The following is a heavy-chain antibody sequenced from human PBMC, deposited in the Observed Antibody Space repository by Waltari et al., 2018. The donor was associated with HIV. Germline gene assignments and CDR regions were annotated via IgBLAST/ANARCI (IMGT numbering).Heavy chain of an antibody. Sequence: QVQLVQSRAEVKKPGAPVTVSCKASGFTLTSYYIHGVRKAPGQGKEWVGFIPPTSGHTGYGRKCQGRLTRTIDTSATTNYMELSSLTSDDTAMYYWVRETGEITRPKQSFDIWGQGTVVTVS. CDR1: GFTLTSYY. CDR3: VRETGEITRPKQSFDI. CDR2: IPPTSGHT. V-gene: IGHV1-46*01. J-gene: IGHJ3*02. D-gene: IGHD3-10*01.